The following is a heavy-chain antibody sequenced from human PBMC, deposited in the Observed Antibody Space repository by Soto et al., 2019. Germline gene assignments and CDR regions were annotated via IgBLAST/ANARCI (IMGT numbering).Heavy chain of an antibody. CDR1: GFTFTNSA. Sequence: ASVKVSCKTSGFTFTNSAVQWVRQARGQRLEWIGWIGVRNGDTNYLQNLQGRVTITRDTATGTAYMELSGLRSEDTAMYYCAAEIYSGGDCCHFDYWGQGTLVTVSS. CDR2: IGVRNGDT. D-gene: IGHD2-21*01. J-gene: IGHJ4*02. V-gene: IGHV1-58*01. CDR3: AAEIYSGGDCCHFDY.